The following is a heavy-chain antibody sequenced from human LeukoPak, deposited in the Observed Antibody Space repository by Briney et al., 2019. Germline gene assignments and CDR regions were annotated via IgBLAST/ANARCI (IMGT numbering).Heavy chain of an antibody. J-gene: IGHJ4*02. Sequence: LSLTCTVSGGSISSSSYYWGWIRQAPGKGLEWVSYISSSSSTIYYADSVKGRFTISRDNAKNSLYLQMNSLRAEDTAVYYCARRFDFWGLGTLVTVSS. CDR3: ARRFDF. V-gene: IGHV3-11*04. CDR1: GGSISSSSYY. CDR2: ISSSSSTI.